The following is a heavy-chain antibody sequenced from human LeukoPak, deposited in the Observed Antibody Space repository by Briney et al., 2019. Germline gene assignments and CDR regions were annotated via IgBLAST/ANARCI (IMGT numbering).Heavy chain of an antibody. CDR3: ARVTYQLLSVRWFDP. Sequence: GASVKVSCKASGYTFTGYYMHWVRQAPGQGLEWMGWINPNSGGTNYAQKFQGRVTMTRDTSISTAYMELSRLRSDDTAVYYCARVTYQLLSVRWFDPWGQGTLVTVSS. D-gene: IGHD2-2*01. CDR2: INPNSGGT. J-gene: IGHJ5*02. V-gene: IGHV1-2*02. CDR1: GYTFTGYY.